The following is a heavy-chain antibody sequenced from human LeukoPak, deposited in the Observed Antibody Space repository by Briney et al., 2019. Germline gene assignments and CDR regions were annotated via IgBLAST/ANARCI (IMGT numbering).Heavy chain of an antibody. CDR3: ARSSLRYFDWLPNFDY. Sequence: ASVKVSCKASGYTFTGYYMHWVRQAPGQRLEWMGWINPNSGGTNYAQKFQGRVTMTRDTSISTAYMELSRLRSDDTAVYYCARSSLRYFDWLPNFDYWGQGTLVTVSS. J-gene: IGHJ4*02. V-gene: IGHV1-2*02. D-gene: IGHD3-9*01. CDR2: INPNSGGT. CDR1: GYTFTGYY.